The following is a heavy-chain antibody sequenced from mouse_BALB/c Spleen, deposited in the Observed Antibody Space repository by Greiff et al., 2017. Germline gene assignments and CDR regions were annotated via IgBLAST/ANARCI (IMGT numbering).Heavy chain of an antibody. CDR1: GFSLTSHV. J-gene: IGHJ4*01. V-gene: IGHV2-9*02. CDR3: ARSDGYSSYAMDY. D-gene: IGHD2-3*01. CDR2: IWAGGRT. Sequence: QVQLKESGPGLVAPSQSLSITCTVSGFSLTSHVVHWVRQPPGKGLGWLGVIWAGGRTNYNSALLSRLSISKDNSKSQVFLKMNSLQADDTAMYYCARSDGYSSYAMDYWGQGTSVTVAS.